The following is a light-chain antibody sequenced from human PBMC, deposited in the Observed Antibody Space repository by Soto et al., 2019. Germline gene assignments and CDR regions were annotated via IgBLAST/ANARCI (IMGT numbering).Light chain of an antibody. CDR1: QSLSIN. V-gene: IGKV3-15*01. J-gene: IGKJ4*01. CDR2: DES. Sequence: VMTQSPATLSLSPGESATLSCRASQSLSINLAWYQQKPGQAPRLLILDESTRATGIPARLSGSGSGTELNLTISSLQSEDFAVYYCQEYNKWPLTCGGGTKVDI. CDR3: QEYNKWPLT.